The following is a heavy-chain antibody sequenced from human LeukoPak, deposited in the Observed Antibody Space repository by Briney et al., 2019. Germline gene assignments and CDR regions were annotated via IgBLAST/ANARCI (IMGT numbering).Heavy chain of an antibody. CDR3: ARRGSWAFGY. Sequence: PSETLSLTCTVSGGSLSSYYWSWIRQPPGKGLEWIGSIYYSGSAYYNPSLKSRVTISVDTSKNQFSLNLTSVTAADTAVYYCARRGSWAFGYWGQGTLVTVSS. CDR1: GGSLSSYY. V-gene: IGHV4-39*01. CDR2: IYYSGSA. D-gene: IGHD6-13*01. J-gene: IGHJ4*02.